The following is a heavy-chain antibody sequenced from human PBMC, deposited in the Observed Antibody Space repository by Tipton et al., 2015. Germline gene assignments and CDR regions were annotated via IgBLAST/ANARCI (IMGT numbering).Heavy chain of an antibody. CDR3: ASGGYYYYSALDV. Sequence: SLRLSCAASGFTFRNYAMTWVRQAPGKGLEWVSTISGSASNTYYGDSVMGRFTISRDNAKNTLYLQMNSLRAEDTAVYYCASGGYYYYSALDVWGQGTTVTVSS. CDR1: GFTFRNYA. D-gene: IGHD1-26*01. CDR2: ISGSASNT. V-gene: IGHV3-23*01. J-gene: IGHJ6*02.